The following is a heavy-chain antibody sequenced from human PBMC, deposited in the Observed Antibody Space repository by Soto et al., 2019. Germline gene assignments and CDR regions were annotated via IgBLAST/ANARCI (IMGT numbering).Heavy chain of an antibody. Sequence: SEPPCLTGPVSGGSISSYYWSWIRQPPGKGLEWIGYIYYSGSTNYNPSLKSRVTISVDTSKNQFSLKLSSVTAADTAVYYCARDRELEPPPPWWFDPWGQGT. J-gene: IGHJ5*02. CDR1: GGSISSYY. V-gene: IGHV4-59*01. D-gene: IGHD1-1*01. CDR3: ARDRELEPPPPWWFDP. CDR2: IYYSGST.